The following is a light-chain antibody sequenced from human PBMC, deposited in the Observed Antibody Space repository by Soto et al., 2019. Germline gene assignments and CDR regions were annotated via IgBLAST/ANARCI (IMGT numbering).Light chain of an antibody. CDR3: QQSYSTPWT. J-gene: IGKJ1*01. CDR1: QSISSY. Sequence: DTQMTQSPSSLAASVGDRVTITCRASQSISSYLNWYQQKPGKAPKLLIYTASSLQSGVPSRFSGRGSGTDFTLTISSLQPEDFATYYCQQSYSTPWTFGQGTKVDIK. CDR2: TAS. V-gene: IGKV1-39*01.